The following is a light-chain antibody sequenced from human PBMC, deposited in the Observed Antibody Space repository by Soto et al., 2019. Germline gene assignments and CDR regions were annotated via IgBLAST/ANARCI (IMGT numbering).Light chain of an antibody. J-gene: IGKJ2*01. CDR1: QSIFNNY. CDR3: QQYGGSPFT. Sequence: EIVLTQSPGTLSLSPWERATLSCRASQSIFNNYLAWYQQKPGQAPRLLVYGASFRATGIPDRFSGRGSGTDFTLTSSILEPEEFAEYYCQQYGGSPFTFGQVTRLEIK. CDR2: GAS. V-gene: IGKV3-20*01.